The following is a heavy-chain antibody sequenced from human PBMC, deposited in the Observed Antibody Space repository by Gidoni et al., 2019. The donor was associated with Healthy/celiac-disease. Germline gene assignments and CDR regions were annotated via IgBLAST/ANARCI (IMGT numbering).Heavy chain of an antibody. CDR1: GFTFSSYA. D-gene: IGHD3-3*01. CDR3: AKGSKDDFWSGYFFYYYYMDV. CDR2: ISGSGGST. Sequence: EVQLLESGGGLVQPGGSLRLSCAASGFTFSSYAMSWVRQAPGKGLEWVSAISGSGGSTYYADSVKGRFTISRDNSKNTLYLQMNSLRAEDTAVYYCAKGSKDDFWSGYFFYYYYMDVWGKGTTVTVSS. V-gene: IGHV3-23*01. J-gene: IGHJ6*03.